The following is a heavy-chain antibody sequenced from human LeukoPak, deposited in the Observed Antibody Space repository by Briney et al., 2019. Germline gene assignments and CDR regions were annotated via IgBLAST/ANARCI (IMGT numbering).Heavy chain of an antibody. D-gene: IGHD3-16*01. V-gene: IGHV3-48*04. CDR1: GFTFSSYS. J-gene: IGHJ4*02. CDR3: ARVIGSYGDSAY. CDR2: ISSTSSAI. Sequence: PGGSLRLSCAASGFTFSSYSMNWVRQAPGKGLEWLSYISSTSSAIYYADSQKGRFTISRDNAKNSLYLQMDSLRAEDTAVYYCARVIGSYGDSAYWGQGTLVTVSS.